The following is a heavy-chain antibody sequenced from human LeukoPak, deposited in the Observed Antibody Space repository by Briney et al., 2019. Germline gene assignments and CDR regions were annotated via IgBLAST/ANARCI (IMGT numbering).Heavy chain of an antibody. CDR3: GRDPNGDYVGAFEF. Sequence: GGSLRLSCVASGFTFSTFAMTWVRQAPRKALEWVSSIGGSGTYTNYADSVRGRFTISRDNSKNTLYLQMNSLRAEDTAVYYCGRDPNGDYVGAFEFWGQGTLVSVSS. V-gene: IGHV3-23*01. CDR1: GFTFSTFA. D-gene: IGHD4-17*01. CDR2: IGGSGTYT. J-gene: IGHJ3*01.